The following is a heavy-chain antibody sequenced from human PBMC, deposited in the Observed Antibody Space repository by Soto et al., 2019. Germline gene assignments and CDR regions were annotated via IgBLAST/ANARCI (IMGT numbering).Heavy chain of an antibody. D-gene: IGHD1-7*01. CDR2: IYYSGST. J-gene: IGHJ6*02. CDR1: GGSISSGDYY. V-gene: IGHV4-30-4*01. Sequence: QVQLQESGPGLVKPSQTLSLTCTVSGGSISSGDYYWSWIRQPPGKGLEWIGYIYYSGSTYYNPSLKSRVXXSXDXXKNQFSLKLSSVTAADTAVYYCARGTSYYYYGMDVWGQGTTVTVSS. CDR3: ARGTSYYYYGMDV.